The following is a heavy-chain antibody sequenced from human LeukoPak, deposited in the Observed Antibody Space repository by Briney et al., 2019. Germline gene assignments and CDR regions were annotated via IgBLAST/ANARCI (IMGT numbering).Heavy chain of an antibody. V-gene: IGHV1-2*02. Sequence: ASVRVSCKASGYTFTGYYMHWVRQAPGQGLEWMGWINPNSGGTNYAQKFQGRVTMTRDTSISTAYMELSRLRSDDTAVYYCARDSLVNAAAGTCFDYWGQGTLVTVSS. CDR2: INPNSGGT. D-gene: IGHD6-13*01. J-gene: IGHJ4*02. CDR3: ARDSLVNAAAGTCFDY. CDR1: GYTFTGYY.